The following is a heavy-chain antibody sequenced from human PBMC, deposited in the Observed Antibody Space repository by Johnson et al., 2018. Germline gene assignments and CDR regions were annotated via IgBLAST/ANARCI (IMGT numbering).Heavy chain of an antibody. V-gene: IGHV3-66*02. Sequence: VQLVQSGGGLVQPGGSLRLSCAASGFTVSSNYMSWVRQAPGKGLEWVSIIYSGNSTYYADSVKGRFTISRDNSKNTLYLQMNSLGAEDTAGYYCARDSTTYDAFDIWGQGTMVTVSS. CDR2: IYSGNST. CDR3: ARDSTTYDAFDI. D-gene: IGHD1-1*01. J-gene: IGHJ3*02. CDR1: GFTVSSNY.